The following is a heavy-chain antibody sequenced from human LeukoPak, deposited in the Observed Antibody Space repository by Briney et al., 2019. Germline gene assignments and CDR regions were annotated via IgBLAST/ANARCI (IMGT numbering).Heavy chain of an antibody. CDR3: LLWFGELLSDAFDI. CDR1: GFTFSSYA. D-gene: IGHD3-10*01. V-gene: IGHV3-30-3*01. J-gene: IGHJ3*02. CDR2: ISYDGSNK. Sequence: PGGSLRLSCAASGFTFSSYAMHWVRQAPGKGLEWVAVISYDGSNKYYADSVKGRSTISRDNSKNTLYLQMNSLRAEDTAVYYCLLWFGELLSDAFDIWGQGTMVTVSS.